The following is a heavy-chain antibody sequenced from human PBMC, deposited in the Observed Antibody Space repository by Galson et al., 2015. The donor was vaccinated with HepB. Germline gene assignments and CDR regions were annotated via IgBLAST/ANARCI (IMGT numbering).Heavy chain of an antibody. D-gene: IGHD6-13*01. CDR1: GFTFGDYA. J-gene: IGHJ4*02. Sequence: SLRLSCAASGFTFGDYAMSWFRQAPGKGLEWVGFIRSKAYGGTTEYAASVKGRFTISRDDSKSIAYLQMNSLKTEDTAVYYCTRDAQTRIAAAAGFDYWGQGTLSPSPQ. V-gene: IGHV3-49*03. CDR3: TRDAQTRIAAAAGFDY. CDR2: IRSKAYGGTT.